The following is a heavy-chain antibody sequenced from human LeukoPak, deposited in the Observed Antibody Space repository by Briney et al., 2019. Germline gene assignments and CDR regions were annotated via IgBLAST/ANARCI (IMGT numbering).Heavy chain of an antibody. CDR2: INWNGAST. D-gene: IGHD6-6*01. Sequence: PGGSLRLSCAASGFTFDDFGMSWVRQAPGKGLEWVSGINWNGASTGYADSVKGRFTISRDNAKNSLYLQMSSLRVEDTAVYYCTRDPRHFDSCGQGTLVTVSS. CDR1: GFTFDDFG. V-gene: IGHV3-20*04. J-gene: IGHJ5*01. CDR3: TRDPRHFDS.